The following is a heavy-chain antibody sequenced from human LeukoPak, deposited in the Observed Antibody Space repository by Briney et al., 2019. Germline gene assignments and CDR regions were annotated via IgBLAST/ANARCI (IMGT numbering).Heavy chain of an antibody. Sequence: GGSLRLSCAASGFTFSSYGMHWVRQAPGKGLEWVAVIWYDGSNKYYADSVKGRFTISRDNSKNTLYLQMNSLRAEDTAVYYCAREVDYYGSLSPLDCWGQGTLVTVSS. J-gene: IGHJ4*02. V-gene: IGHV3-33*01. D-gene: IGHD3-10*01. CDR2: IWYDGSNK. CDR3: AREVDYYGSLSPLDC. CDR1: GFTFSSYG.